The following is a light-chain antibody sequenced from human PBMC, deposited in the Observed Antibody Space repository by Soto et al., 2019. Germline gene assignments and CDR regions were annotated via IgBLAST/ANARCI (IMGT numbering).Light chain of an antibody. J-gene: IGKJ5*01. Sequence: DIQMTQSPSTLSPSVGDRVTITCRASQSIASSLAWYQQKPGKAPKILIYGGSTLESGVPSRFSGSGSGTHFTLTITSLQPGDFATYYCLQYNTFPATFGQGTRLETK. V-gene: IGKV1-5*01. CDR2: GGS. CDR3: LQYNTFPAT. CDR1: QSIASS.